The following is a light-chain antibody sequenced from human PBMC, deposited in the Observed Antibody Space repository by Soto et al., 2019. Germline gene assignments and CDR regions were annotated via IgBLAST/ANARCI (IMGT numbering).Light chain of an antibody. CDR3: QQYNNWPPMS. CDR2: GAS. CDR1: QSVSSN. V-gene: IGKV3-15*01. J-gene: IGKJ1*01. Sequence: EIVMTQSPATLSVSPGERATLSCRASQSVSSNLAWYQQKPGQAPRLLIYGASTRATGIPARFSGSGSGTDFTLTISSLQSEDFPVYYCQQYNNWPPMSFGQGTKVEIK.